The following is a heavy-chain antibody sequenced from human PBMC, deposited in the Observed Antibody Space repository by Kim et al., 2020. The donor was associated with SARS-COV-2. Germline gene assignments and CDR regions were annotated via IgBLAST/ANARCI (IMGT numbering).Heavy chain of an antibody. CDR3: TRDPDYSKGASFDY. Sequence: ADSVNGRFTISTDNAKSTLYQQMNSLRAEDAAVYYCTRDPDYSKGASFDYWGQGTLVTVSS. V-gene: IGHV3-74*01. D-gene: IGHD4-4*01. J-gene: IGHJ4*02.